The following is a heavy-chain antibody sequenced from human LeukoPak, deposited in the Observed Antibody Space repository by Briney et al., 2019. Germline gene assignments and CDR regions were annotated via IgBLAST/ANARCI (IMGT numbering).Heavy chain of an antibody. CDR2: ISTSSSTT. Sequence: PGGSLRLSCAASGFIFSSYGMNWVRQAPGKGLEWVSYISTSSSTTYYADSVKGRFTISRDNSKNTLYLQMGSLRAEDMAVYYCARARIVGATTLYCFDYWGQGTLVTVSS. V-gene: IGHV3-48*01. CDR3: ARARIVGATTLYCFDY. D-gene: IGHD1-26*01. CDR1: GFIFSSYG. J-gene: IGHJ4*02.